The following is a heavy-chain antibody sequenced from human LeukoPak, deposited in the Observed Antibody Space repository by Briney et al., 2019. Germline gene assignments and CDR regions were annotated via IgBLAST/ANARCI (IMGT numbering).Heavy chain of an antibody. D-gene: IGHD2-21*02. J-gene: IGHJ3*02. CDR3: ARGFVYCGGDCYQSERAFDI. CDR1: GYTFTGYY. CDR2: INPNSGGT. Sequence: GASVKVSCKASGYTFTGYYMHWVRQAPGQGLEWMGCINPNSGGTKYAQKFQGRVTMTTDTSISTAYMELSGLRSDDMAVYYCARGFVYCGGDCYQSERAFDIWGQGTMVSVSS. V-gene: IGHV1-2*02.